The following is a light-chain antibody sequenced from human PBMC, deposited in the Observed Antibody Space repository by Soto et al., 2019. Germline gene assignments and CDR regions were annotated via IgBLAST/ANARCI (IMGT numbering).Light chain of an antibody. CDR3: QQRNTWPPIT. J-gene: IGKJ5*01. Sequence: EIVLTQSPATLSLSPGDGATLSCRASQSINNYLAWYQQKPGQAPRLLIYDTSHRATGIPARFSGSGSGTDFPLTISRLEPEDFAVYYCQQRNTWPPITFGQGKRLQIK. CDR2: DTS. V-gene: IGKV3-11*01. CDR1: QSINNY.